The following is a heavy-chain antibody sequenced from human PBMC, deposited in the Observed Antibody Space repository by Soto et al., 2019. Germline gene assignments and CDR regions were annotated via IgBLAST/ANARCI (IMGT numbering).Heavy chain of an antibody. CDR3: ARVGGINWFDP. J-gene: IGHJ5*02. Sequence: SETLSLTCTVSGGSISSGGYYWSWIRQHPGKGLEWIGYIYYSGFTYYNQSLKSRVTISVDTSKNQFSLKLSSVTAADTAVYYCARVGGINWFDPWGQGTLVTVSS. D-gene: IGHD1-20*01. V-gene: IGHV4-31*03. CDR2: IYYSGFT. CDR1: GGSISSGGYY.